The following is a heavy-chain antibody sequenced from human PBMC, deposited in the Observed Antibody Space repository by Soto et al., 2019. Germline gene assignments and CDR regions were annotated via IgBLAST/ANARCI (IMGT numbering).Heavy chain of an antibody. V-gene: IGHV4-31*03. CDR2: IYYSGST. D-gene: IGHD6-13*01. CDR1: GGSISSGGYY. J-gene: IGHJ6*02. Sequence: PSATLSLTCTVSGGSISSGGYYWSWIRQHPGKGLEWIGYIYYSGSTYYNPSLKSRVTISVDTSKNQFSLKPSSVTAADTAVYYCARMAAAATGSYYYYYGMDVWGQGTTVTVSS. CDR3: ARMAAAATGSYYYYYGMDV.